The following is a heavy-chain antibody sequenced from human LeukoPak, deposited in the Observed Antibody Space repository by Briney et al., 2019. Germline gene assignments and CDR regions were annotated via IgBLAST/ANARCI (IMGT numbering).Heavy chain of an antibody. V-gene: IGHV3-73*01. CDR1: GFTFIAAS. CDR3: TLLSGSSSIDY. CDR2: IRSKANSYAT. J-gene: IGHJ4*02. D-gene: IGHD6-6*01. Sequence: PGGSLKLSCVAPGFTFIAASMHSVCQASGKGLEWVGRIRSKANSYATAYAASVKGRFTISRDDSKNTAYLQMNSLKTEDTAGYYCTLLSGSSSIDYWGQGTLVTVSS.